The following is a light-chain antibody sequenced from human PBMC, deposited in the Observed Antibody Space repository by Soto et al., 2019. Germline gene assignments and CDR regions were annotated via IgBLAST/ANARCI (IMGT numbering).Light chain of an antibody. CDR2: QVT. V-gene: IGLV2-8*01. CDR1: INDVGGYNY. Sequence: QSVLTQPPSASGSPGQSVTISCAGTINDVGGYNYVSWYQQHPGKVPQLMIYQVTKRPSGVPDRFSASKSDTTASLTISGLQAEDEGDYYYMSYAGGNRFVFGTGTKLTVL. CDR3: MSYAGGNRFV. J-gene: IGLJ1*01.